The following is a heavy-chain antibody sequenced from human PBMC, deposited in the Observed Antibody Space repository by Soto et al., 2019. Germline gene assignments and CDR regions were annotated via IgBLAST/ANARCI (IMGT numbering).Heavy chain of an antibody. CDR3: ARGGGFYYMDV. V-gene: IGHV4-34*01. D-gene: IGHD3-16*01. J-gene: IGHJ6*03. Sequence: SETLSLTCAVYGGSFSDYYWSWIRQPPGKGLEWIGEINHSGSTNYNPSLKSRVTISVDTSKNQVSLKLSSVTAADTAVFYCARGGGFYYMDVWGKGTTVTVSS. CDR1: GGSFSDYY. CDR2: INHSGST.